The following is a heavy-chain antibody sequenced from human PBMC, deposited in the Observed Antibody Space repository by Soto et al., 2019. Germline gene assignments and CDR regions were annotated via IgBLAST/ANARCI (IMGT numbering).Heavy chain of an antibody. D-gene: IGHD6-19*01. CDR1: GGTFSSYG. J-gene: IGHJ4*02. Sequence: SVEVSCKASGGTFSSYGIIWVRQAPGQGLEWMGGIIPIFGTANYAQKFQGRVTITADKSTSKAYMELSSLRSEDTAVYYCARDHVAGQVFDHWGQGTLVTVYS. CDR3: ARDHVAGQVFDH. V-gene: IGHV1-69*06. CDR2: IIPIFGTA.